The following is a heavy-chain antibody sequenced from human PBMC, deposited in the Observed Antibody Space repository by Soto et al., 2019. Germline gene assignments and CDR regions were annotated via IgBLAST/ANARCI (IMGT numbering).Heavy chain of an antibody. D-gene: IGHD2-15*01. CDR3: ARDLVYCSGGSCYLDYFDY. V-gene: IGHV4-30-4*01. CDR2: IYYSGST. J-gene: IGHJ4*02. CDR1: GGSISSGDYY. Sequence: PSETLSLTCTVSGGSISSGDYYWSWIRQPPGKGLEWIGYIYYSGSTYYNPSLKSRVTISVDTSKNQFSLKLSSVTAADTAVYFCARDLVYCSGGSCYLDYFDYWGQGTLVTVSS.